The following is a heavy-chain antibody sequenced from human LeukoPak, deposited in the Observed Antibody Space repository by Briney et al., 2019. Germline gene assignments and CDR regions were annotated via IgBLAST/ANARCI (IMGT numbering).Heavy chain of an antibody. V-gene: IGHV1-18*01. J-gene: IGHJ3*02. CDR3: ARPSLTGTTLFRAFDI. CDR2: ISAYNGNT. D-gene: IGHD1-20*01. CDR1: GYTFISYG. Sequence: ASVKVSCKASGYTFISYGISWVRQAPGQGLEWMGWISAYNGNTNYAQKLQGRVTMNKDTSTNTAYMELRSLRSDDTAVYYCARPSLTGTTLFRAFDIWGQGTMVTVSS.